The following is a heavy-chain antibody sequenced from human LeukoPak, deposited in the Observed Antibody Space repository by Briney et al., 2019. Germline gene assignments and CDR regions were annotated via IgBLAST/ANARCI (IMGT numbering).Heavy chain of an antibody. CDR1: GFTVSRNY. V-gene: IGHV3-66*01. CDR2: IYSGGST. J-gene: IGHJ5*02. CDR3: ARDITGPYNWFDP. Sequence: PGGSLRLSCAASGFTVSRNYMSWVRQAPGKGLEWVSVIYSGGSTYYADSVKGRFTISRDNSKNTLYLQMNSLRAEDTAVYYCARDITGPYNWFDPWGQGTLVTVSS. D-gene: IGHD1-20*01.